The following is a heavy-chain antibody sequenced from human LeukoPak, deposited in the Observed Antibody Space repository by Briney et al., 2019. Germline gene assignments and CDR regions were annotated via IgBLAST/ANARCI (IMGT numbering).Heavy chain of an antibody. D-gene: IGHD5-18*01. Sequence: SQTLSLTCAVSGGSISSGGYSWSWIRQPPGKGLEWIGYIYHSGSTCYNPSLKSRVTISVDTSKNQFSLKLSSVTAADTAVYYCARGGYSYGPHPFDYWGQGTLVTVSS. CDR1: GGSISSGGYS. CDR3: ARGGYSYGPHPFDY. V-gene: IGHV4-30-2*01. CDR2: IYHSGST. J-gene: IGHJ4*02.